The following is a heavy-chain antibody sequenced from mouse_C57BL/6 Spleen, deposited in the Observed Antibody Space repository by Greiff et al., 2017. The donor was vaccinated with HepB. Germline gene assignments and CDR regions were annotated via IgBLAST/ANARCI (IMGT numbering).Heavy chain of an antibody. CDR1: GYTFTEYT. Sequence: VQGVESGAELVKPGASVKLSCKASGYTFTEYTIHWVKQRSGQGLEWIGWFYPGSGSIKYNEKFKDKATLTADKSSSTVYMELSRLTSEDSAVYFCARHEEGYYGSSPYAMDYWGQGTSVTVSS. CDR2: FYPGSGSI. J-gene: IGHJ4*01. CDR3: ARHEEGYYGSSPYAMDY. D-gene: IGHD1-1*01. V-gene: IGHV1-62-2*01.